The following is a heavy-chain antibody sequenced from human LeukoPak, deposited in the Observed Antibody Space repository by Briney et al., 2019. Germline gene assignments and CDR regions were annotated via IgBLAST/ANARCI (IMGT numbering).Heavy chain of an antibody. CDR2: INHSGST. CDR3: ARGRARYYFDY. CDR1: GGSFSGYY. J-gene: IGHJ4*02. V-gene: IGHV4-34*01. Sequence: SETLSLTCAVYGGSFSGYYWSWIRQPPGKGLEWIGEINHSGSTNYNPSLKSRVTISVDTSKNQLSLKLSSVTAADTAVYYCARGRARYYFDYWGQGTLVTVSS.